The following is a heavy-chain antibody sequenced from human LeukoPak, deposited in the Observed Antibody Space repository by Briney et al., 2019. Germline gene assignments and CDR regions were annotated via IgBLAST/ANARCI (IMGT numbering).Heavy chain of an antibody. J-gene: IGHJ4*02. CDR3: ARGGGIAARRAFDY. V-gene: IGHV3-48*01. Sequence: GGSLRLSCAASGFTFSSYSMNWVRQAPGKGLEWVSYISSSSSTIYYADSVKGRFTISRDNAKNSLYLQMNSLRAGDTAVYYCARGGGIAARRAFDYWGQGTLVTVSS. CDR2: ISSSSSTI. D-gene: IGHD6-6*01. CDR1: GFTFSSYS.